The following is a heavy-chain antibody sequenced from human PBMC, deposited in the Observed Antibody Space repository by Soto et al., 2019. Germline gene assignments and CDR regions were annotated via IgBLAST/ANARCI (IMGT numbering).Heavy chain of an antibody. Sequence: GGSLRLSXAVSGFIFSNYPMSWVRQAPGKGLEWVSSVSPSGSNTYYADSVKGRFTMSRDNSDNRLHLQMNSLRAEDTAVYFCARRDSSGWYSLDYWGQGTLVTVSS. V-gene: IGHV3-23*01. CDR3: ARRDSSGWYSLDY. D-gene: IGHD6-19*01. CDR1: GFIFSNYP. J-gene: IGHJ4*02. CDR2: VSPSGSNT.